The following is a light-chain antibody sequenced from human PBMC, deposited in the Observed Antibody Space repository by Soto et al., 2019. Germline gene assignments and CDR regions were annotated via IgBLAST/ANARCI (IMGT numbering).Light chain of an antibody. V-gene: IGKV3-20*01. CDR2: GAS. Sequence: EIVLTQSPGTLSLSPGERATLSCRASQSVSSSYLAWYQQKPGQAPRLLIYGASSRATGIPDRFSGSGSGTDFTLTISRLEPEDFAVYYCQQYNIYLSTFGQGTKLEIK. CDR3: QQYNIYLST. J-gene: IGKJ2*01. CDR1: QSVSSSY.